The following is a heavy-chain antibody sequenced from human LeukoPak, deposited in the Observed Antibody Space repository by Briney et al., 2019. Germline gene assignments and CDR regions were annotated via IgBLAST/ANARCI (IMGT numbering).Heavy chain of an antibody. CDR1: GFSFSSYA. V-gene: IGHV3-23*01. D-gene: IGHD2-21*01. J-gene: IGHJ4*02. CDR2: ISGSGGST. CDR3: ARVIFVVVIANALDY. Sequence: PGGSLRLSCVTSGFSFSSYAMSWVRQAPGKGLEWVSAISGSGGSTYYADSVKGRFTISRDNSKNTLYLQMNSLRAEDTAVYYCARVIFVVVIANALDYWGQGALVTVSS.